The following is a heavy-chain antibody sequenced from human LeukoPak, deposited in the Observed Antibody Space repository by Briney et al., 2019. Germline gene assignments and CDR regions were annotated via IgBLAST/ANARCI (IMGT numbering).Heavy chain of an antibody. J-gene: IGHJ4*01. CDR1: GFTFTDYW. V-gene: IGHV3-7*01. D-gene: IGHD6-13*01. Sequence: GVSLRLSCAVSGFTFTDYWMNWVRQAPGKGLEWVASIRQDGGEKSYVDSVKGRFTISRDNTKNSLYLQINSLRAEDTAVYYCARDGTAAGLYFDLWGQGTLVTVSS. CDR2: IRQDGGEK. CDR3: ARDGTAAGLYFDL.